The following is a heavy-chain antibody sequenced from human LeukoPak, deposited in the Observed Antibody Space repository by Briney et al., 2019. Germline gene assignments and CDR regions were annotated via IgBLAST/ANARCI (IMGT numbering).Heavy chain of an antibody. V-gene: IGHV4-59*08. CDR2: IYYSGST. Sequence: SETLSLTCTVSGGSITSYYWSWIRQPPGKRLEWIGYIYYSGSTNYNPSLKSRVTISIDTSENQFSLKLSSVTAADTAVYYCAMPYDYGDLFDYWGQGTLVTVSS. D-gene: IGHD4-17*01. CDR1: GGSITSYY. CDR3: AMPYDYGDLFDY. J-gene: IGHJ4*02.